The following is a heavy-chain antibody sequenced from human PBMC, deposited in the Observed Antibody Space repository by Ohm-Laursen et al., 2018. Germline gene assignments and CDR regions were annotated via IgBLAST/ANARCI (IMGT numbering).Heavy chain of an antibody. CDR2: MHHSGAT. D-gene: IGHD3-22*01. V-gene: IGHV4-31*03. CDR1: GGSISSDYY. CDR3: ARDPLHYYDSSGYDY. J-gene: IGHJ4*02. Sequence: TLSLTCIVSGGSISSDYYWTWIRQVPGEGLEWIAYMHHSGATYYNPSLKSRVAISVEVSKNQFSLKLSSVTAADTAVYYCARDPLHYYDSSGYDYWGQGTLVTVSS.